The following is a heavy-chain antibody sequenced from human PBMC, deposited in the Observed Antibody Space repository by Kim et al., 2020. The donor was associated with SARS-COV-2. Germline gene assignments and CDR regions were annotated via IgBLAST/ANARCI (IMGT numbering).Heavy chain of an antibody. V-gene: IGHV3-53*01. J-gene: IGHJ4*02. Sequence: GTIYYASSVEGRFTISRDNSTNTLHLQMNSLTAEDSAVYFCAREEGPLDYWGQGTLVTVSS. CDR2: GTI. CDR3: AREEGPLDY.